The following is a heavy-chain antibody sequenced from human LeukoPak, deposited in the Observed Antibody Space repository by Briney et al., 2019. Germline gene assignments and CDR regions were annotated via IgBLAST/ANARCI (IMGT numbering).Heavy chain of an antibody. V-gene: IGHV4-39*07. CDR1: SGSISSSSYY. CDR3: ARLYSSDYYYYYMDV. CDR2: IYYSGST. J-gene: IGHJ6*03. Sequence: SETLSLTCTVSSGSISSSSYYWGWIRQPPGKGLEWIGSIYYSGSTYYNPSLKSRVTISVDTSKNQFSLKLSSVTAADTAVYYCARLYSSDYYYYYMDVWGKGATVTVSS. D-gene: IGHD6-25*01.